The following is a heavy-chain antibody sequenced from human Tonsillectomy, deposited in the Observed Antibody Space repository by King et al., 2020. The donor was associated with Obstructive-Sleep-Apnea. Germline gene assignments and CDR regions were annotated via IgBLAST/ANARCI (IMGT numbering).Heavy chain of an antibody. Sequence: LQLQESGPGLVKPSETLSLTCTVSGGSISSSSYYWGWIRQPPGKGLEWIGSVYYSGSTYYNPSLKSRVTISVDTSKNQFSLKLSSVTAADTAVYYCARSGYYYGSGNQFDYWGPGTLVTVAS. CDR3: ARSGYYYGSGNQFDY. J-gene: IGHJ4*02. CDR1: GGSISSSSYY. D-gene: IGHD3-10*01. V-gene: IGHV4-39*01. CDR2: VYYSGST.